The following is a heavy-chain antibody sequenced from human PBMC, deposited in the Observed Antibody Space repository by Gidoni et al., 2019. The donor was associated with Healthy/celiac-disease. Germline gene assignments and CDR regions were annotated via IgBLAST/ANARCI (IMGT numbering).Heavy chain of an antibody. Sequence: EVQLVQSGAEVKKPGESMKLSCKGSGYSFTCYSYGWVRQMPGKGLEWMGIIYPGDSDTRYSPSFQGQVTISADKSISTAYLQWSSLKASDTAMYYCARQGTILTGPSTWENWYDPWGQGTLVTVSS. CDR1: GYSFTCYS. CDR2: IYPGDSDT. D-gene: IGHD3-9*01. V-gene: IGHV5-51*01. CDR3: ARQGTILTGPSTWENWYDP. J-gene: IGHJ5*02.